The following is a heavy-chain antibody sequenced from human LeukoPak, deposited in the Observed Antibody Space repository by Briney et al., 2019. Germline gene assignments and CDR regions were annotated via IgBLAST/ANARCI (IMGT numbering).Heavy chain of an antibody. CDR3: ARDTNGYSYGYGPSDAFDI. V-gene: IGHV4-34*01. D-gene: IGHD5-18*01. Sequence: PSETLSLTCAVYGGSFSGYCWSWLRQPPGKGREWIGEINQSGSTNYNPSLKSRVTMSVDTSKNQFSLKLSSVTAADTAVYYCARDTNGYSYGYGPSDAFDIWGQGTMVTVSS. J-gene: IGHJ3*02. CDR1: GGSFSGYC. CDR2: INQSGST.